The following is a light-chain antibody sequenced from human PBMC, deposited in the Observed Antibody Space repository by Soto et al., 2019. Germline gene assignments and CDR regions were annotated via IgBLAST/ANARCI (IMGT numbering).Light chain of an antibody. Sequence: DLQMTQSPSSLSASVGDRVTITCQASQDISNYLNWYQQKPGKAPKLLSYDASNLETGVPSRFSGSGYGTDFTYTISSLQPEDIATYYCQQYDNLPLTFGGGTKVEIK. J-gene: IGKJ4*01. CDR3: QQYDNLPLT. CDR2: DAS. V-gene: IGKV1-33*01. CDR1: QDISNY.